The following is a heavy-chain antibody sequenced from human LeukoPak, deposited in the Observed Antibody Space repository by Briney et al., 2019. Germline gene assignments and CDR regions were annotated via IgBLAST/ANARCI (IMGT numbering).Heavy chain of an antibody. CDR3: ARLVYDSAGYDCFDI. D-gene: IGHD3-22*01. Sequence: KPSETLSLTCTVSGGSIRSDKYYWSWIRQHPGEGLEWIGYIYYSGITYYNPSLKSRVTISVDTSMNQFSLKLSSVTAADTAVYYCARLVYDSAGYDCFDIWGQGTKVTVSS. CDR1: GGSIRSDKYY. J-gene: IGHJ3*02. V-gene: IGHV4-31*03. CDR2: IYYSGIT.